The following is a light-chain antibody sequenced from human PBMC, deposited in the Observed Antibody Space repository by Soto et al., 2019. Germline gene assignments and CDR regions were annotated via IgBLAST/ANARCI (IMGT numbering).Light chain of an antibody. CDR1: STDFVSYNR. Sequence: QSALTQPPSVSGSPGQSVTISCTGTSTDFVSYNRVSWYQQPPGTAPKLIIYEASNRPSGVPGRFSGSKSGNTASLTISGLQAADEADYYCSLYTSSTYWVFGGGTKLTVL. V-gene: IGLV2-18*01. J-gene: IGLJ3*02. CDR2: EAS. CDR3: SLYTSSTYWV.